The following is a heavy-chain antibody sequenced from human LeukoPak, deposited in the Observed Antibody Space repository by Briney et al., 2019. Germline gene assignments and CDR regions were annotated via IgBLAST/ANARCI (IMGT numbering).Heavy chain of an antibody. D-gene: IGHD1-26*01. V-gene: IGHV4-39*07. CDR1: GGSITSGSYY. J-gene: IGHJ4*02. CDR3: ARFSSVGATFDY. CDR2: MYYSGST. Sequence: PSETLSLTCTVSGGSITSGSYYWGWVRQPPGKGLEWIGFMYYSGSTYYNPSLKSRVTMSVDTSKNQFSLRLSSVTAADTAVYYCARFSSVGATFDYWGQGTLVTVSS.